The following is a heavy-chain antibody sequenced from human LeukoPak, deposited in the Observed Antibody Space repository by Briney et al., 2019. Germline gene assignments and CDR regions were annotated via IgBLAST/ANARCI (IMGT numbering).Heavy chain of an antibody. D-gene: IGHD6-13*01. CDR2: INHSGST. CDR1: DGSFSGYC. J-gene: IGHJ2*01. V-gene: IGHV4-34*01. CDR3: ERVSLGSSSQYRCWYFDL. Sequence: SETLSLTCAVFDGSFSGYCESWIRQPPGKGLEWIGEINHSGSTNYNPSLKSRVTISVDTSKTQSSLKLSSVTAAATAVYYCERVSLGSSSQYRCWYFDLCGRGTLVSVSS.